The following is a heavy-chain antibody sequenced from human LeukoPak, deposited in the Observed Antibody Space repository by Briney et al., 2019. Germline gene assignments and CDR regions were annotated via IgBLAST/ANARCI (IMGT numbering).Heavy chain of an antibody. CDR3: ARTGYQGGY. D-gene: IGHD2-2*01. CDR2: IYYLGST. V-gene: IGHV4-59*01. J-gene: IGHJ4*02. Sequence: PSETLSLTCTVSGGSISSYYWSWIRQPPGKGLEWVGHIYYLGSTNYNPSLKSRVTISIDTSKNYFSLKLNSVIAADTAVYYCARTGYQGGYWGQGILVTVSS. CDR1: GGSISSYY.